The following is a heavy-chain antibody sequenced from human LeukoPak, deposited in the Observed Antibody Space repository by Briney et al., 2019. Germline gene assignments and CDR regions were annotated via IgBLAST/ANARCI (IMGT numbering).Heavy chain of an antibody. CDR3: ARGNGGRRKIAAAGLFDP. CDR2: INPNSGGT. D-gene: IGHD6-13*01. J-gene: IGHJ5*02. CDR1: GYTFTGYY. V-gene: IGHV1-2*02. Sequence: ASVKVSCKASGYTFTGYYMHWVRQAPGQGLEWMGWINPNSGGTNYAQKFQGRVTMTRDTSISTAYMELSRLRSDDTAVYYCARGNGGRRKIAAAGLFDPWGQGTLVTVSS.